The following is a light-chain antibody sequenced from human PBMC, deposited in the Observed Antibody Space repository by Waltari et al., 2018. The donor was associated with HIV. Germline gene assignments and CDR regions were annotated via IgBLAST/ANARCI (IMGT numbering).Light chain of an antibody. Sequence: YEVTQSLSVSVALGQTAKITCGGNYIGTKSGHWYQQKPGQAPVLVIYADRGRPSGVPDRFSGSSSGNTATLTISGVQSGDEADYYCQLWDSSTVIFGGGTKLTVL. V-gene: IGLV3-9*01. J-gene: IGLJ2*01. CDR2: ADR. CDR1: YIGTKS. CDR3: QLWDSSTVI.